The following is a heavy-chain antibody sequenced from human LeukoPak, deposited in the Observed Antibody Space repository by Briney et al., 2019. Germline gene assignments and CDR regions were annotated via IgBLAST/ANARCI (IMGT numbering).Heavy chain of an antibody. D-gene: IGHD4-17*01. J-gene: IGHJ3*02. CDR3: ARDQTVPPGDAFDI. CDR2: IYSGGST. CDR1: GFAVSSNY. Sequence: GGSLRLSCAASGFAVSSNYMSWVRQAPGKGLEWVSVIYSGGSTYYADSVKGRFTISRDNSKNTLYLQMNSLRAEDTAVYYCARDQTVPPGDAFDIWGQGTMVTVSS. V-gene: IGHV3-53*01.